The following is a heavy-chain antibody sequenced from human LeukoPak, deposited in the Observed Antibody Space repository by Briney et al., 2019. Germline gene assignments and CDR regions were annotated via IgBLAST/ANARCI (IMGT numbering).Heavy chain of an antibody. CDR3: AREQVGLRMGFDP. CDR2: ISSSSSTK. D-gene: IGHD4-17*01. J-gene: IGHJ5*02. CDR1: GFTFSSYS. V-gene: IGHV3-48*04. Sequence: GGSLRLSCAASGFTFSSYSMNWVRQAPGKGLEWVSYISSSSSTKYYADSVKGRFTISRDNAKNSLYLQMNSLRAEDTAVYYCAREQVGLRMGFDPWGQGTLVTVSS.